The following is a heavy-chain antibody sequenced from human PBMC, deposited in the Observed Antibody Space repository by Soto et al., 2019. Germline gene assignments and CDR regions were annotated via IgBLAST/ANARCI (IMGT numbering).Heavy chain of an antibody. V-gene: IGHV2-26*01. CDR2: IFSNDEK. Sequence: QVTLKESGPVLVKPTETLTLTCTVSGFSLSNARMGVSWIRQPPGKALEWLAHIFSNDEKYYSTSLRSRLTISKDASKSQVVLSMTNIDPEDTATYYCARTYGGKSQSNGMDVWGQGTTVTVSS. CDR3: ARTYGGKSQSNGMDV. J-gene: IGHJ6*02. D-gene: IGHD4-17*01. CDR1: GFSLSNARMG.